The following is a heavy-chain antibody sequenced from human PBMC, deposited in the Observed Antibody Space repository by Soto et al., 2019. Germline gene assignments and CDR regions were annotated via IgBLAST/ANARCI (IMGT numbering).Heavy chain of an antibody. J-gene: IGHJ4*02. CDR2: IYYSGST. CDR1: GGSISSGGYY. Sequence: PSETLSLTCTVSGGSISSGGYYWSWIRQHPGKGLEWIGYIYYSGSTYYNPSLKSRVTISVDTSKNQFSLKLSSVTAADTAVYYCARLYYDSSGYRFDYWGQGTLVTVSS. CDR3: ARLYYDSSGYRFDY. D-gene: IGHD3-22*01. V-gene: IGHV4-31*03.